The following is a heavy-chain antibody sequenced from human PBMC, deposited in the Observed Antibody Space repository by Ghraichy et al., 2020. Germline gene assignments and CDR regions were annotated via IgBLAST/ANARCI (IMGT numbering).Heavy chain of an antibody. CDR3: ARRREEETFDF. V-gene: IGHV4-39*01. CDR2: IYYRGTT. J-gene: IGHJ4*02. Sequence: SETLSLTCTVSGDSISSTGYYWGWLRQPPGKGLEWIGSIYYRGTTYYRPSFKSRVTISVDTSKNQLSLKLSSVTAADTAVYYCARRREEETFDFWGQGTLVTVSS. CDR1: GDSISSTGYY.